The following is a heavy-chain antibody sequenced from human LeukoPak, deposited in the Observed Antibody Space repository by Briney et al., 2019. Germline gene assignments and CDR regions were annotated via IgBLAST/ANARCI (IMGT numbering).Heavy chain of an antibody. V-gene: IGHV4-34*01. CDR1: GGSFSGYY. CDR2: INHSGST. J-gene: IGHJ6*03. CDR3: AREGGSIAAVHYYYYMDV. D-gene: IGHD6-13*01. Sequence: SETLSLTCAVYGGSFSGYYWSWIRQPPGKGLEWIGEINHSGSTNYNPSLKSRVTISVDTSKNQFSLKLSSVTAADTAVYYCAREGGSIAAVHYYYYMDVWGKGTTVTVSS.